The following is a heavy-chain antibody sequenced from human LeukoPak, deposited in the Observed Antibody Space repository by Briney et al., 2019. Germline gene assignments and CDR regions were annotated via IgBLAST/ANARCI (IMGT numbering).Heavy chain of an antibody. CDR1: GFTLNSYW. CDR2: IKQDGSEK. CDR3: ATSRTFDY. Sequence: AGGSLRLSCAASGFTLNSYWMNWVRQAPGKGLEWVANIKQDGSEKYYVDSVKGRFTISRDNAENSLYLQMNSLRAEDTAVYYCATSRTFDYWGQGTLVTVSS. J-gene: IGHJ4*02. V-gene: IGHV3-7*01. D-gene: IGHD1-7*01.